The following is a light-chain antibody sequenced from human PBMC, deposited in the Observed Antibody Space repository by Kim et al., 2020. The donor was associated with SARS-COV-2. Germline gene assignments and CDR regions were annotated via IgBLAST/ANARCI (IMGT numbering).Light chain of an antibody. V-gene: IGLV3-19*01. CDR3: KPRDSSSIQL. CDR2: GKN. J-gene: IGLJ3*02. CDR1: SLRIYY. Sequence: SSELTQDPAVSVALGQTVRITCQGDSLRIYYASWYQQKPGQTPVLVIYGKNNRHSGIPDRFSVSSSGNTTSLTITGAQAEDEADYYCKPRDSSSIQLFGG.